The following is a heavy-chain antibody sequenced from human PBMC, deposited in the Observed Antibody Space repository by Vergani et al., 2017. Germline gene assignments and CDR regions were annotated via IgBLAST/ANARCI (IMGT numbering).Heavy chain of an antibody. D-gene: IGHD3-9*01. CDR1: GFSLTTGGEG. V-gene: IGHV2-5*01. CDR3: VHRLGYFDWDGAFDV. CDR2: VYWNDDE. J-gene: IGHJ3*01. Sequence: QITLRESGPKLVKPTQTLTLTCTFSGFSLTTGGEGVGWIRQPPGRALEWLAFVYWNDDERYSPSLKSRVTITKDTSKNEVILTLATMDPVDTATYYCVHRLGYFDWDGAFDVLGPGTMVTVSS.